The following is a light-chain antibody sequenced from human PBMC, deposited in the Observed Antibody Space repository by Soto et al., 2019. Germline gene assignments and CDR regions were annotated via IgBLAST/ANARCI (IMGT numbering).Light chain of an antibody. CDR1: QYISNW. CDR2: DAS. CDR3: QQYNSFSGT. Sequence: IQMTQSPSALSASVGDRVTITRRASQYISNWVAWYQQKPGKAPKLLIYDASTLESGVPSRFSGSVSETLVTLTINSLQPEDFSTYFCQQYNSFSGTFCGGTKVDIK. V-gene: IGKV1-5*01. J-gene: IGKJ4*01.